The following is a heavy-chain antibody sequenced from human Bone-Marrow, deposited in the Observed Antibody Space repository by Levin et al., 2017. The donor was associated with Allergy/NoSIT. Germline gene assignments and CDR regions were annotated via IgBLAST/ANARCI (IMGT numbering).Heavy chain of an antibody. CDR3: AKDRYGDFWSGSYFDY. D-gene: IGHD3-3*01. CDR1: GFTFSTYA. Sequence: LSLTCAASGFTFSTYAMHWVHQAPGSGLEWVAIISYDESNENYADSVKGRFTISRDNSKNTLYLQVNSLRAEDTAVYYCAKDRYGDFWSGSYFDYWGQGALVTVSS. V-gene: IGHV3-30*18. J-gene: IGHJ4*02. CDR2: ISYDESNE.